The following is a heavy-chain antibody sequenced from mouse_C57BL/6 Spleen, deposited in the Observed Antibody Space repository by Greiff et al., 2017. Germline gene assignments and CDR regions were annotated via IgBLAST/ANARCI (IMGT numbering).Heavy chain of an antibody. CDR3: ARAGNYGFAY. CDR2: ISYDGSN. D-gene: IGHD2-1*01. J-gene: IGHJ3*01. Sequence: EVKLQESGPGLVKPSQSLSLTCSVTGYSITSGYYWNWIRQFPGNKLEWMGYISYDGSNNYNPSLKNRISITRDTSKNQFFLKLNSVTTEDTATYYCARAGNYGFAYWGQGTLVTVSA. CDR1: GYSITSGYY. V-gene: IGHV3-6*01.